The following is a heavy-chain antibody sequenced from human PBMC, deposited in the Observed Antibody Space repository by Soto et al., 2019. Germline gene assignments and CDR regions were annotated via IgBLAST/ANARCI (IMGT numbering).Heavy chain of an antibody. Sequence: EVQLVESGGGLVQPGGSLRLSCAASGFTFSTYSMIWVRQAPAKGLEWVSYISSSSSTTYYADSVKDRFTVSRDNAKNSLYLQLNSLRAEDTDVYYCARGFRGVDGKGGHYWGQGTLVTVSS. CDR3: ARGFRGVDGKGGHY. D-gene: IGHD6-19*01. CDR2: ISSSSSTT. J-gene: IGHJ4*02. V-gene: IGHV3-48*01. CDR1: GFTFSTYS.